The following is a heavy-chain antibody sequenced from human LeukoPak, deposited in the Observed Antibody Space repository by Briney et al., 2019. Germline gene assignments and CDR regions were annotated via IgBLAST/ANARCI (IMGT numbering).Heavy chain of an antibody. J-gene: IGHJ4*02. D-gene: IGHD3-10*01. CDR3: ASRYDSGSFGFDY. CDR1: GGSFSSHY. V-gene: IGHV4-59*11. Sequence: SETLSLTCAVYGGSFSSHYWSWIRQPPGKGLEWIGYLYYGGSTNYNPSLTSRVTISGDMSKNQFSLKLKSVTAADTAVYYCASRYDSGSFGFDYWGQGTLITVSS. CDR2: LYYGGST.